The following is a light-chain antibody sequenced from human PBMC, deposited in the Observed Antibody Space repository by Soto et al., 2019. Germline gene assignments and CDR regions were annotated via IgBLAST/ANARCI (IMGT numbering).Light chain of an antibody. CDR2: DAS. CDR3: QHYNSYSEA. CDR1: QNINKW. V-gene: IGKV1-5*01. Sequence: DIQMTQSPSTLSASVGDRVVITCRASQNINKWLAWYQQKPGKAPKFLIYDASTLETGVPSRFSGSGSGTEFTLTISSLQPDDFATYYCQHYNSYSEAFGQGTK. J-gene: IGKJ1*01.